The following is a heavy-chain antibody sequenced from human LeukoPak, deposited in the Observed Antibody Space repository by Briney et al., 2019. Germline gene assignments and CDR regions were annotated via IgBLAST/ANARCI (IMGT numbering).Heavy chain of an antibody. CDR2: ISGSGGST. CDR1: GFTFSSYA. J-gene: IGHJ4*02. CDR3: AKSPWAILTGYYYFDY. Sequence: GGSLRLSCAASGFTFSSYAMSWVRQAPGKVLEWVSAISGSGGSTYYADSVKGRFTISRDNSKNTLYLQMNSLRAEDTAVYYCAKSPWAILTGYYYFDYWGQGTLVTVSS. D-gene: IGHD3-9*01. V-gene: IGHV3-23*01.